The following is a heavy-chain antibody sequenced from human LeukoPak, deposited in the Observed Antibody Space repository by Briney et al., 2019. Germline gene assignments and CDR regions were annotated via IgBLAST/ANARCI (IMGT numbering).Heavy chain of an antibody. CDR3: ARGSEIAAAGTGYYFDS. J-gene: IGHJ4*02. CDR2: ISHSGST. CDR1: GGSFSGYY. D-gene: IGHD6-13*01. Sequence: PSETLSLTCTVYGGSFSGYYWSWIRQPPGKGLEWIAKISHSGSTNYNPSLKSRVTISVDTSKNQFSLKLSSVTAADTAVYYCARGSEIAAAGTGYYFDSWGQGTLVTVSS. V-gene: IGHV4-34*01.